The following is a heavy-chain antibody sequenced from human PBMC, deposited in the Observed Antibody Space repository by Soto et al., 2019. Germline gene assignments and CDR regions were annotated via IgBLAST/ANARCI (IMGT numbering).Heavy chain of an antibody. CDR2: IIPVFGTA. CDR3: ARGRPGGGKEV. J-gene: IGHJ6*02. Sequence: QVQLVQSGAEVKKPGSSVKVSCKASGGTFSSSAISWVRQAPGQGLEWMGAIIPVFGTAHYAQKFQGRVTITADKPTSTAYMELRRLRSEDTAVYFRARGRPGGGKEVWGQGTTVTVSS. V-gene: IGHV1-69*06. D-gene: IGHD3-16*01. CDR1: GGTFSSSA.